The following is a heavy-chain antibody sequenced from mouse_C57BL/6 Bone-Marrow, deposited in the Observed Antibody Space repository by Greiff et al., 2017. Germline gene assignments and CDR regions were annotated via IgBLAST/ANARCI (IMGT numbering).Heavy chain of an antibody. CDR2: IYPGDGDT. D-gene: IGHD1-1*01. J-gene: IGHJ2*01. V-gene: IGHV1-82*01. Sequence: QVQLQQSGPELVKPGASVKISCKASGYAFSSSWMNWVKQRPGKGLEWIGRIYPGDGDTNYNGKFKGKATLTADKSSSTAYMQLSSLTSEDSAVXVCARGVYYDGSSPDYWGQGTTVTVSS. CDR3: ARGVYYDGSSPDY. CDR1: GYAFSSSW.